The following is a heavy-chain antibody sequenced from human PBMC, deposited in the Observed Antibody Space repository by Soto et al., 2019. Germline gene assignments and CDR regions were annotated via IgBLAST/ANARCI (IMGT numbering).Heavy chain of an antibody. CDR2: IYYSGST. D-gene: IGHD3-22*01. CDR3: ARINYYDSSGYSYYFDY. J-gene: IGHJ4*02. CDR1: GGSISSGDYY. Sequence: QVQLQESGPGLVKPSQTLSLTFTVSGGSISSGDYYWRWIRQPPGKGLEWIGYIYYSGSTYYNPSLKRRVTISVDTSKNQFSLKLRCVTAADTAVYYCARINYYDSSGYSYYFDYLGQGTLVTVSS. V-gene: IGHV4-30-4*01.